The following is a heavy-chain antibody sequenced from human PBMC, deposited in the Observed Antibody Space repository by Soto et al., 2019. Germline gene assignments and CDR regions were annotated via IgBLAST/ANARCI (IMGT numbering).Heavy chain of an antibody. CDR3: ARGFTAPPPD. CDR1: GFTFSSYS. V-gene: IGHV3-21*01. CDR2: ISSSSTYI. D-gene: IGHD2-21*02. Sequence: PGGSLRLSCAASGFTFSSYSMHWVRQAPGKGLEWVSSISSSSTYIYYADSGKGRFTISRDNAKNSLYLQMNSLRAEDTAVYYCARGFTAPPPDWGQGTLVTAPQ. J-gene: IGHJ4*02.